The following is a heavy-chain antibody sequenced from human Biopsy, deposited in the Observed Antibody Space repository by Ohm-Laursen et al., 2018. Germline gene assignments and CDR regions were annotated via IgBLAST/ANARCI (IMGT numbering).Heavy chain of an antibody. D-gene: IGHD2-15*01. V-gene: IGHV1-2*02. J-gene: IGHJ1*01. Sequence: ASVKVSCKASGYTFTGPYSHWVRQVPGQGLEWMRWINPHSGTTKFAQDFQGRVTMTRDTSITTAYMELRRLRSDDTDVYYCAKGQDLRGGAECFQHWGQGALVTVSS. CDR3: AKGQDLRGGAECFQH. CDR2: INPHSGTT. CDR1: GYTFTGPY.